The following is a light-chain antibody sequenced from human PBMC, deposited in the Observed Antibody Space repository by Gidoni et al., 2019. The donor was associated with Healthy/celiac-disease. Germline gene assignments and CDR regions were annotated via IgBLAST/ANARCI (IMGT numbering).Light chain of an antibody. CDR3: QQYNNWPPVT. CDR1: QSVSSN. J-gene: IGKJ4*01. CDR2: GAY. Sequence: EIVMTQSPATLSVSPGERATLSCRASQSVSSNLAWYQQKFGQAPRLLIYGAYTRATGVPARFSGSGSGTEFTLTISSLQSEDFAFYYCQQYNNWPPVTFGGXTKVEIK. V-gene: IGKV3-15*01.